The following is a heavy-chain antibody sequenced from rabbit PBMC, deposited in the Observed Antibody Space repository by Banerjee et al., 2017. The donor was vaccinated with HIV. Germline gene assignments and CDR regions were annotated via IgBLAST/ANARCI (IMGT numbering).Heavy chain of an antibody. D-gene: IGHD2-1*01. CDR3: ARWDAADYGDLNL. J-gene: IGHJ4*01. V-gene: IGHV1S40*01. CDR1: GFDLSSNA. Sequence: QSLEESGGDLVKPEGSLTLTCKASGFDLSSNAIYWVRQAPGKGLEWIGCIANGDGSTYYASWARGRFTISKTSSTTVTLQMTSLTAADTATYFCARWDAADYGDLNLWGPGTLVTVS. CDR2: IANGDGST.